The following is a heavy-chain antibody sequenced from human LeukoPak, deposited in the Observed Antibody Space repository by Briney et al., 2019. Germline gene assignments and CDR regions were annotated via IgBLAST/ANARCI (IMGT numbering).Heavy chain of an antibody. CDR3: TTDSNYYYYMDV. J-gene: IGHJ6*03. V-gene: IGHV4-61*02. Sequence: SQTLSLTCTVSGGSISSGSYYWSWIRQPAGKGLEWIGRMYTSGSTNYNPSLKSRVTMSVDTSKNQFSLKLSSVTAADTAVYYCTTDSNYYYYMDVWGKGTTVIVSS. CDR2: MYTSGST. CDR1: GGSISSGSYY.